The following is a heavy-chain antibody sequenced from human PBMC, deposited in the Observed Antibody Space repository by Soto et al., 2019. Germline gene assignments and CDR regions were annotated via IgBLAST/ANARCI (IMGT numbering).Heavy chain of an antibody. CDR2: IYHSGSS. D-gene: IGHD3-3*02. Sequence: QVQLRESGPGLVKPSQTLSLTCTVSGDSISGSIYYWTWIRQHPGRGLGWIGYIYHSGSSYYTPSVKGRATSSVDTSNNQFSLRLNSVTAADTAVYYCARSRSTIASISGIAVDDWFDPWGQGTLVTVSS. CDR3: ARSRSTIASISGIAVDDWFDP. V-gene: IGHV4-31*03. CDR1: GDSISGSIYY. J-gene: IGHJ5*02.